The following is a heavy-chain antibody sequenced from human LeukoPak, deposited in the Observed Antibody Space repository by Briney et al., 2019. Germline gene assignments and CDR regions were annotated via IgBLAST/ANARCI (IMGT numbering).Heavy chain of an antibody. Sequence: PSETLSLTCTVSGGSISSSSYYWGWIRQPPGKGLEWIGSINYSGSTYYNPSLKSRVTISVDRSKNQFSLKLSSVTAADTAVYYCARGYCSGGSCYSSYYYSYMDVWGKGTTVTVSS. V-gene: IGHV4-39*07. CDR3: ARGYCSGGSCYSSYYYSYMDV. CDR2: INYSGST. D-gene: IGHD2-15*01. J-gene: IGHJ6*03. CDR1: GGSISSSSYY.